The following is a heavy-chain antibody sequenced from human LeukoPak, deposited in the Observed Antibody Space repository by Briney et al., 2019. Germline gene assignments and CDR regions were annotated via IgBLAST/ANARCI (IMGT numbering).Heavy chain of an antibody. CDR2: VYPGNSDS. J-gene: IGHJ5*02. V-gene: IGHV5-51*01. D-gene: IGHD6-13*01. Sequence: GESLKISCKGSGYSFTTHWIAWVRQRPGEGLKWMGIVYPGNSDSRYSPSFQGHVTMSADKSISTAYLQWHSLEASDTAIYFCARGFDTGSSVNWFDPWGQGTLVTVSS. CDR3: ARGFDTGSSVNWFDP. CDR1: GYSFTTHW.